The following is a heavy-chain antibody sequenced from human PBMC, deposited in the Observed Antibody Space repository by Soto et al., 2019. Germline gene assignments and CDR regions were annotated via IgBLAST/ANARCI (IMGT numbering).Heavy chain of an antibody. CDR2: ISSSGTTI. CDR3: ARDRNNWNSPDGMDV. Sequence: PGGSLRLSCAASGFTFTSYEMNWVRQAPGKGLEWVSYISSSGTTIYYADSVKGRFTISRDNAKNSLYLQMNSLRAEDTAVYYCARDRNNWNSPDGMDVWGQGTTVTVSS. V-gene: IGHV3-48*03. D-gene: IGHD1-7*01. CDR1: GFTFTSYE. J-gene: IGHJ6*02.